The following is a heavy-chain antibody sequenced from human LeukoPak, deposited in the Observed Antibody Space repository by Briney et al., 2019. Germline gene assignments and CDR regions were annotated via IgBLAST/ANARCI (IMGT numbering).Heavy chain of an antibody. V-gene: IGHV4-38-2*02. CDR1: GYSISTGYC. J-gene: IGHJ5*02. Sequence: PSETLSLTCTVSGYSISTGYCWGWIRQPPGKGLEWIGSIYHTGNIYHNPSLKSRVTISMDTSNNQFSLKLNPVTAADTAVYYCARVHSAGDWFDPWGQGTLVTVSS. CDR2: IYHTGNI. CDR3: ARVHSAGDWFDP.